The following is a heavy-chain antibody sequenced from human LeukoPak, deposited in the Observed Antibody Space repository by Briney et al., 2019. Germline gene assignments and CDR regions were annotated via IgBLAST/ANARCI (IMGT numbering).Heavy chain of an antibody. Sequence: SETLSLTCTVSGGSLSGYYWGWIRQPPGKGLEWIGSIYHSGSTLYNPSLKSRVTISVDTSKNQFSLKLSSVTAADTAVYYCARRKGGDIGDYWGQGTLVTVSS. CDR2: IYHSGST. J-gene: IGHJ4*02. V-gene: IGHV4-38-2*02. CDR3: ARRKGGDIGDY. CDR1: GGSLSGYY. D-gene: IGHD3-16*02.